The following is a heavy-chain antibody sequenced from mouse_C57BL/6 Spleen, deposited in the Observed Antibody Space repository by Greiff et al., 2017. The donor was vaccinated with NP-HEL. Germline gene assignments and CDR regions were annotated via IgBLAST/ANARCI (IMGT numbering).Heavy chain of an antibody. V-gene: IGHV3-6*01. D-gene: IGHD1-1*01. CDR1: GYSITSGYY. J-gene: IGHJ1*03. Sequence: VQLQQSGPGLVKPSQSLSLTCSVTGYSITSGYYWNWIRQFPGNKLEWMGYISYDGSNNYNPSLKNRISITRDTSKNQFFLKLNSVTTEDTATYYCAREGGFTTVEEDWYFDVWGTGTTVTVSS. CDR2: ISYDGSN. CDR3: AREGGFTTVEEDWYFDV.